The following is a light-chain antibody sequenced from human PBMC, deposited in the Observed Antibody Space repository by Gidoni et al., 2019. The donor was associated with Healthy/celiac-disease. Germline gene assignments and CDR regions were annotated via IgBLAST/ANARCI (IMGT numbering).Light chain of an antibody. J-gene: IGLJ2*01. CDR1: SSDVGCYNY. Sequence: QSALTQPASVSGSPGQSITISCNGTSSDVGCYNYVSWYQQHPGKAPKLMIYEVSNRPSGVSNRFSGSKSGNTASLTISGLQAEDEADYYCSSYTSSSTVVFGGGTKLTVL. V-gene: IGLV2-14*01. CDR3: SSYTSSSTVV. CDR2: EVS.